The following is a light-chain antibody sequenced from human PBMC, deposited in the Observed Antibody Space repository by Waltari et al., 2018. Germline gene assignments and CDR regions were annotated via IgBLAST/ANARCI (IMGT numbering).Light chain of an antibody. CDR2: KAS. CDR3: HQYNNYSPRT. J-gene: IGKJ1*01. V-gene: IGKV1-5*03. Sequence: DIQMTQSPSTLSASVVDRVTITCRASQSISSWLAWYQQKPGKAPKLLIYKASSLESGVPSRFSGSGSGTEFTLTISSLQPDDFATYYCHQYNNYSPRTFGQGTKVEIK. CDR1: QSISSW.